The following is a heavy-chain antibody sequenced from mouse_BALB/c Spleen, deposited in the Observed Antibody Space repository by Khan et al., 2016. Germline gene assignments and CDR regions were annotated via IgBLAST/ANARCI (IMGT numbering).Heavy chain of an antibody. D-gene: IGHD1-1*01. V-gene: IGHV5-6-5*01. CDR2: ISSGNNT. Sequence: EVELVESGGGLVKPGGSLKLSCAASGFTFSSYAMSWVRQTPEKRLEWVASISSGNNTYYPDSVKGRFTISRDNARNILYLQMSSLRSEDTAMNYWTRGVIMVVDFFDYWGQGTTLTVSS. CDR1: GFTFSSYA. J-gene: IGHJ2*01. CDR3: TRGVIMVVDFFDY.